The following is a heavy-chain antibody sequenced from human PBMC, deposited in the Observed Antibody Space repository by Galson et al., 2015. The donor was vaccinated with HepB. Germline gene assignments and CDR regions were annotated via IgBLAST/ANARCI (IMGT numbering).Heavy chain of an antibody. Sequence: SLRLSCAASGFTFSSYGMHWVRQAPGKGLEWVAFIRYDGSNKYYADSVKGRFTISRDNSKNTLYLQMNSLRAEDTAVYYCAKGASYYDSSGYYVDYWGQGTLVTVSS. CDR2: IRYDGSNK. J-gene: IGHJ4*02. D-gene: IGHD3-22*01. CDR1: GFTFSSYG. CDR3: AKGASYYDSSGYYVDY. V-gene: IGHV3-30*02.